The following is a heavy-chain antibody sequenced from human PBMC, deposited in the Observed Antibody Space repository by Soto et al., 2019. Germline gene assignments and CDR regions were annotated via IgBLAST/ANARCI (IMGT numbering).Heavy chain of an antibody. CDR3: ARARIAVAGSSEYNWFDP. CDR2: ISAYNGNT. Sequence: QVQLVQSGAEVKKPGASVKVSCKASGYTFTSYGISWVRQAPGQGLEWMGWISAYNGNTNYAQKLQGRVTMTTDTSTSTAYVELRSLRSDDTAVYYCARARIAVAGSSEYNWFDPWGQGTLVTVSS. V-gene: IGHV1-18*01. J-gene: IGHJ5*02. CDR1: GYTFTSYG. D-gene: IGHD6-19*01.